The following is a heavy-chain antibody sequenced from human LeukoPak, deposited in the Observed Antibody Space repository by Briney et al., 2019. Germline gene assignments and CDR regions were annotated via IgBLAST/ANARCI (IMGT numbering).Heavy chain of an antibody. D-gene: IGHD1-26*01. CDR1: GFTFGSYA. CDR2: IRYDGSNK. Sequence: GGSLRLSCAASGFTFGSYAMSWVRQAPGKGLEWVAFIRYDGSNKYYADSVKGRFTISRDNSKNTLYLQMNSLRAEDTAVYYCAKDLVGSWELTHWGQGTLVTVSS. J-gene: IGHJ4*02. CDR3: AKDLVGSWELTH. V-gene: IGHV3-30*02.